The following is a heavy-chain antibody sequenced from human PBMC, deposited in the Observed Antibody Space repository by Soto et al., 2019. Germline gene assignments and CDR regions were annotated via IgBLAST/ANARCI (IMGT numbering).Heavy chain of an antibody. CDR2: ISDSGGST. J-gene: IGHJ5*02. Sequence: TGGSLRLSCAASGFTFSSYAMSWVRQAPGKGLEWVSVISDSGGSTYYADSVKGRFTISRDNSKNTLYLQMNSLRAEDTAVYYCANHGGGWRPHVNWFDPWGQGTLVTVCS. D-gene: IGHD2-15*01. CDR3: ANHGGGWRPHVNWFDP. V-gene: IGHV3-23*01. CDR1: GFTFSSYA.